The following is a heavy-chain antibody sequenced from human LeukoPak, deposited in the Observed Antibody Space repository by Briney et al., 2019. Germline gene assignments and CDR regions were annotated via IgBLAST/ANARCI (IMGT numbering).Heavy chain of an antibody. Sequence: SETLSLTCAVYGGSFSGYYWSWIRQPPGKGLEWIGEINHSGSTNYNPSLKSRVTISVDTSKNQFSLKLSSVTAADTAVYYCASGGHLNYGDYADWFDPWGQGTLVTVSS. D-gene: IGHD4-17*01. CDR3: ASGGHLNYGDYADWFDP. CDR2: INHSGST. J-gene: IGHJ5*02. V-gene: IGHV4-34*01. CDR1: GGSFSGYY.